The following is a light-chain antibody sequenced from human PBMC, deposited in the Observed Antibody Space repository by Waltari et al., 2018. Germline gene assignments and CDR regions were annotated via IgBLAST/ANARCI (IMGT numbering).Light chain of an antibody. J-gene: IGLJ2*01. Sequence: QSALTQPPHASGSPGPSVTISCTGTSNDVGGYTLVSWYQHHPGKAPKLMIYEVTERPSGVPDRFSGSRSGNTASLTVSGLQAEDEADYYCSSYAGSKNRVIFGGGTKLTVL. CDR2: EVT. V-gene: IGLV2-8*01. CDR3: SSYAGSKNRVI. CDR1: SNDVGGYTL.